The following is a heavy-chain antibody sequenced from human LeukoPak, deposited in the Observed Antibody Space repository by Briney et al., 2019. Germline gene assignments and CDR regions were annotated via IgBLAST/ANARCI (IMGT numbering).Heavy chain of an antibody. CDR1: GGSITSNTNY. CDR3: ARDGSGSYYNGFWRSNWFDP. CDR2: IYYSGTT. V-gene: IGHV4-39*07. J-gene: IGHJ5*02. Sequence: SETLSLTCTVSGGSITSNTNYWGWIRQPPGKGLEWIGNIYYSGTTYYNPSLKSRVTISVDTSKNQFSLKLSSVTAADTAVYYCARDGSGSYYNGFWRSNWFDPWGQGTLVTVSS. D-gene: IGHD3-10*01.